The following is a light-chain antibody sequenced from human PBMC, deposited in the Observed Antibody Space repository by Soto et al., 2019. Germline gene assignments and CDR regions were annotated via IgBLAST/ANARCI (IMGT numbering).Light chain of an antibody. CDR1: QSISAD. J-gene: IGKJ1*01. Sequence: EIVLTQSPATLSLSPGERATLSCRASQSISADLAWYQQKPGQPPRLLIYDASNRATGIPARFSGSGSGTDFTLTISSLEPDDVVVYYCQQRNSWPRTFGQGTKVEIK. CDR2: DAS. V-gene: IGKV3-11*01. CDR3: QQRNSWPRT.